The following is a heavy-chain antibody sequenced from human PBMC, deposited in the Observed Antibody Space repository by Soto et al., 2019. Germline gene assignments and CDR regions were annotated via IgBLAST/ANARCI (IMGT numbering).Heavy chain of an antibody. CDR1: GFTFSGDW. CDR3: VRENRVSNMGLRA. J-gene: IGHJ4*02. D-gene: IGHD2-8*01. Sequence: EVLLVESGGGSVQPGGVPRLSCVASGFTFSGDWMHWVRQVPGKGLEWVSCIGHDGTRTRYAESVKGRFTISRDNAKNTLYLQMNSLTVDDTAVYYCVRENRVSNMGLRAWGQGTLVIASS. V-gene: IGHV3-74*01. CDR2: IGHDGTRT.